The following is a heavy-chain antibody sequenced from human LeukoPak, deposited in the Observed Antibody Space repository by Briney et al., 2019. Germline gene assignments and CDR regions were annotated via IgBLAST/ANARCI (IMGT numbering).Heavy chain of an antibody. CDR3: AREGPYYFDY. Sequence: GGSLRLSCAASGFTFSSYAMHWVRQAPGKGLEWVAVISYDGSNKYYADSVKGRFTISRDNSKNTPYLQMNSLRAEDTAMFYCAREGPYYFDYWGQGTLVTVSS. CDR1: GFTFSSYA. V-gene: IGHV3-30*04. J-gene: IGHJ4*02. CDR2: ISYDGSNK.